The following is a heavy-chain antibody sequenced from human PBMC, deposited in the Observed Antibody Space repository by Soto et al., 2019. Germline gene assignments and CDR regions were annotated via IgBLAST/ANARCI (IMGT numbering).Heavy chain of an antibody. V-gene: IGHV3-74*01. J-gene: IGHJ6*02. CDR1: GFTFSSYW. CDR2: INSDGSST. CDR3: ARDDQTYYDILFGMDV. D-gene: IGHD3-9*01. Sequence: GGSLRLSCAASGFTFSSYWMHWVRQAPGKGLVWVSRINSDGSSTSYADSVKGRFTISRDNAKNTLYLQMNSLRAEDTAVYYCARDDQTYYDILFGMDVCGQGTTVTVSS.